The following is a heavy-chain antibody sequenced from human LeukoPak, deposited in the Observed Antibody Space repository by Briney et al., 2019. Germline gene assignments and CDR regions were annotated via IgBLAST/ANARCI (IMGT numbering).Heavy chain of an antibody. CDR3: ARGGIAAAGSNWFDS. D-gene: IGHD6-13*01. CDR1: GGSFSGYY. Sequence: SETLSLTCAVYGGSFSGYYWSWNRQPPGKGLEWRGEINHSGSTNYNPSLKSRVTISVDTSKNQFSLKLSSVTAADTAVYYCARGGIAAAGSNWFDSWGQGTLVTVSS. J-gene: IGHJ5*01. CDR2: INHSGST. V-gene: IGHV4-34*01.